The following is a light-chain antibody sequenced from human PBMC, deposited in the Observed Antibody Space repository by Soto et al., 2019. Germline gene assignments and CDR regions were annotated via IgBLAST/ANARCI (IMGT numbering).Light chain of an antibody. CDR2: AAA. CDR1: QSVSSAF. Sequence: IVLTQSPGTLSLSPGERATLSCRASQSVSSAFFAWYQQKPGQPLRLLIYAAASRATGIPDRFSGSGSATDFTLTISRLEPEDFAVYYCQQYGDSPPTFGRGTKVDIK. J-gene: IGKJ2*01. CDR3: QQYGDSPPT. V-gene: IGKV3-20*01.